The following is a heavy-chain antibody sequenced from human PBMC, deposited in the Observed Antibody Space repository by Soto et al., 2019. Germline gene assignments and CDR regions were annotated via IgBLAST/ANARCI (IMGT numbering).Heavy chain of an antibody. V-gene: IGHV1-3*01. CDR2: INPVNGNT. Sequence: QVQLVQSGAEVKKPGASVMLSCMASGYTFTTYTMNWVRQAPGQRLEWMGWINPVNGNTKSSQKFQDRVIITRDTSASTAYMELRSLRSEDTAVYYCARGIATGQLDPWGQGTLVIVSS. D-gene: IGHD6-13*01. CDR3: ARGIATGQLDP. CDR1: GYTFTTYT. J-gene: IGHJ5*02.